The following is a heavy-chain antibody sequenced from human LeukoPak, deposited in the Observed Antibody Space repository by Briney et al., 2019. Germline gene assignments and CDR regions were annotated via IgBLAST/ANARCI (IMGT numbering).Heavy chain of an antibody. V-gene: IGHV1-2*06. Sequence: ASVKVSCKASGYTFTGYYMHWVRQAPGQGLEWMGRINPNSGGTNYAQKFQGRVTMTRDTSISTAYMELSRLRSDDTAVYYCAIQHPTVGATGNYWGQGTLGTVSS. CDR3: AIQHPTVGATGNY. J-gene: IGHJ4*02. D-gene: IGHD1-26*01. CDR2: INPNSGGT. CDR1: GYTFTGYY.